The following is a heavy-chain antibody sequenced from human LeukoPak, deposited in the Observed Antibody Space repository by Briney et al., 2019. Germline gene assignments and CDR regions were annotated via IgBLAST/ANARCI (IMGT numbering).Heavy chain of an antibody. D-gene: IGHD3-22*01. CDR1: GYTFTSYG. V-gene: IGHV1-18*01. CDR2: ISAYNGNT. CDR3: ARMSRSGYDSSGYYDDAFDI. Sequence: GASVKVSCEASGYTFTSYGISWVRQATGQGREWMGWISAYNGNTNYAQKLQGRVTMTTDTSTSTAYMELRSLRSDDTAVYYCARMSRSGYDSSGYYDDAFDIWGQGTMVTVSS. J-gene: IGHJ3*02.